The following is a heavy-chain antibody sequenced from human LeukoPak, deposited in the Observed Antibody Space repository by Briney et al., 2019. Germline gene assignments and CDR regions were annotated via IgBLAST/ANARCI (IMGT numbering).Heavy chain of an antibody. Sequence: SETLSLTCAVYGGSFSGYYWSWIRQPPGKGLAWIGDINHSGSTNYNPSLKSRVTISVDTSKNQFSLKLSSVTAADTAVYYCARAGPRRGYSYGPNYFDYWGQGTLVTVSS. D-gene: IGHD5-18*01. CDR2: INHSGST. CDR3: ARAGPRRGYSYGPNYFDY. V-gene: IGHV4-34*01. CDR1: GGSFSGYY. J-gene: IGHJ4*02.